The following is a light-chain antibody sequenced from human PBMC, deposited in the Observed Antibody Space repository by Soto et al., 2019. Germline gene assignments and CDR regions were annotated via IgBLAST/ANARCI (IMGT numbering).Light chain of an antibody. CDR1: QGISSY. CDR3: QQLNIYLT. CDR2: AAS. J-gene: IGKJ3*01. Sequence: DIQLTQSPSFLSASVGDRVTITCRASQGISSYLAWYQQKPGKAPKLLIYAASTLQSGVPSRFSGSGSGTELTLTISSLQPEDFATYYRQQLNIYLTFGPGTKVDIK. V-gene: IGKV1-9*01.